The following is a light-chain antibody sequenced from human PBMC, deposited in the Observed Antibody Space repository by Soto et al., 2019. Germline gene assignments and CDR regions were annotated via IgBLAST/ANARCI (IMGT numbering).Light chain of an antibody. Sequence: QSVLTQPASVSGSPGQSITISCTGTSSDAGFYNYVSWYQQHPGKAPKLLIYEVSNRPSGVSNRFSGAKSGNTASLTISGLQPEDEADYYCTSYTSINTLVFGGGTKLTVL. CDR1: SSDAGFYNY. CDR3: TSYTSINTLV. V-gene: IGLV2-14*01. CDR2: EVS. J-gene: IGLJ2*01.